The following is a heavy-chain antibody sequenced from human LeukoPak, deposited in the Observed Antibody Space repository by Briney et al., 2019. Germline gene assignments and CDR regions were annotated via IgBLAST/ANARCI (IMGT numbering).Heavy chain of an antibody. V-gene: IGHV4-59*01. Sequence: SETLSLTCTVSGGSISGSYWSWIRQPPGKGLEWIAYMYNSGSTNYNPSLKSRVTISIDTSKNQFSLKLSSLTAADTAIYYRARGIESYGDYGYWGQGILVTVSS. CDR1: GGSISGSY. J-gene: IGHJ4*02. CDR3: ARGIESYGDYGY. CDR2: MYNSGST. D-gene: IGHD4-17*01.